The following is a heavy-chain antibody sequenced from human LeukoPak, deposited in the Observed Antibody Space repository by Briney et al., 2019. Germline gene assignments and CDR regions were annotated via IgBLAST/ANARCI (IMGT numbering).Heavy chain of an antibody. Sequence: SVKVSCKASGGTFSSYAISWVRQAPGQGLEWMGRIIPILGIANYAQKFQGRVTITADKSTSTAYMELSSLRSEDTAVYYCARDYYDSSGYYRWGNYFDYWGQGTLVTVSS. V-gene: IGHV1-69*04. CDR1: GGTFSSYA. CDR3: ARDYYDSSGYYRWGNYFDY. D-gene: IGHD3-22*01. CDR2: IIPILGIA. J-gene: IGHJ4*02.